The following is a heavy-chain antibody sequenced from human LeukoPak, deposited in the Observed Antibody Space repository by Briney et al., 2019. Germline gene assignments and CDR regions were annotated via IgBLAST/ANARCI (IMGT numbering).Heavy chain of an antibody. Sequence: PGGSLRLSCAASGFTFDDYAMRWVRQAPGKGLEWVSGISWNSGSIGYADSVKGRFTISRDNAKNSLYLQMNSLRAEDTALYYCAKDTSIAVAGPHFDYWGQGTLVTVSS. V-gene: IGHV3-9*01. J-gene: IGHJ4*02. D-gene: IGHD6-19*01. CDR2: ISWNSGSI. CDR3: AKDTSIAVAGPHFDY. CDR1: GFTFDDYA.